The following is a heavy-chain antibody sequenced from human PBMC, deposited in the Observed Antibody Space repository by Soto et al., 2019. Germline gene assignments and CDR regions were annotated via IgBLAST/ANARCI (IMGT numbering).Heavy chain of an antibody. V-gene: IGHV1-2*02. CDR3: ASPTVLGYCSGGSCYWALDP. CDR1: GYTFTGYY. Sequence: ASVKVSCKASGYTFTGYYMHWVRQAPGQGLEWTGWINPNSGGTNYAQKFQGRVTMTRDTSISTAYMELSRLRSDDTAVYYCASPTVLGYCSGGSCYWALDPWGQGTLVTVSS. J-gene: IGHJ5*02. D-gene: IGHD2-15*01. CDR2: INPNSGGT.